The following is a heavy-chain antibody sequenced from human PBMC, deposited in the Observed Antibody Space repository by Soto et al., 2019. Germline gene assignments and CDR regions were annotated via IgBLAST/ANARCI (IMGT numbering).Heavy chain of an antibody. J-gene: IGHJ4*02. D-gene: IGHD2-15*01. V-gene: IGHV1-18*01. CDR1: GYTFTSYG. CDR2: ISAYNGNT. Sequence: QVQLVQSGAEVKNPGALVKVSCKASGYTFTSYGISWVRQAPGQGLEWMGWISAYNGNTNYAQKFQGRVTMTTDTSTSTAYMELRSLRSDDTAVYYCARADCSGGSCYLGDYWGQGTLVTVSS. CDR3: ARADCSGGSCYLGDY.